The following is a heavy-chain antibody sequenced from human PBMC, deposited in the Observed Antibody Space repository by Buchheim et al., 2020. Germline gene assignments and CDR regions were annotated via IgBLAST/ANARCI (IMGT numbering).Heavy chain of an antibody. Sequence: QVQLVESGGGVVQPGRSLRLSCAASGFTFSSYGMHWVRQAPGKGLEWVAVIWYDGSNKYYADSVKGRFTISRDNAKNSLYLQMNSLRAEDTAVYYCARSRAISGDYGFDVWGQGTT. J-gene: IGHJ6*02. V-gene: IGHV3-33*01. CDR1: GFTFSSYG. CDR3: ARSRAISGDYGFDV. D-gene: IGHD3-10*01. CDR2: IWYDGSNK.